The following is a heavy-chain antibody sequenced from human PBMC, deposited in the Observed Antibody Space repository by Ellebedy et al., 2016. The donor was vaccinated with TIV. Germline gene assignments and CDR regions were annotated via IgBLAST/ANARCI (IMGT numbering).Heavy chain of an antibody. V-gene: IGHV3-21*01. CDR1: GFTFSSYS. CDR2: ISSSSSYI. J-gene: IGHJ5*02. CDR3: AKDRGYSFGSSGFDP. D-gene: IGHD5-18*01. Sequence: GESLKISXAASGFTFSSYSMNWVRQAPGKGLEWVSSISSSSSYIYYADSVKGRFTISRDNAKNSLYLQMNSLRAEDTAVYYCAKDRGYSFGSSGFDPWGQGTLVTVSS.